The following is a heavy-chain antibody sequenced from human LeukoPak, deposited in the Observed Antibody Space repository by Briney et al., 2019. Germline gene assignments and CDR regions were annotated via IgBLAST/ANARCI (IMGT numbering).Heavy chain of an antibody. V-gene: IGHV3-21*01. CDR3: ARDGDYYDSSGYYYRNFDY. CDR1: GFTFSSYT. J-gene: IGHJ4*02. Sequence: PGGSLRLSCAASGFTFSSYTMNWVRQAPGKGLEWVSSISSSSSYIYYADSVKGRFTISRDNAKNSLYLQMNSLRAEDTAVYYCARDGDYYDSSGYYYRNFDYWGQGTLVTVSS. CDR2: ISSSSSYI. D-gene: IGHD3-22*01.